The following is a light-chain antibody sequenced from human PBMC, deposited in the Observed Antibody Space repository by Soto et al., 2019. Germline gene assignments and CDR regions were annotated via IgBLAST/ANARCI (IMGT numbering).Light chain of an antibody. CDR1: HSVTTY. CDR2: DVS. CDR3: QQRGT. Sequence: EFLLTQSPATLSLSPGERATLSCRASHSVTTYLAWYHQTPGQAPRLLIYDVSNRATVIPARFSGSGSGTDFALTISSLEPEDFAVYYCQQRGTFGGGTKVDIK. V-gene: IGKV3-11*01. J-gene: IGKJ4*01.